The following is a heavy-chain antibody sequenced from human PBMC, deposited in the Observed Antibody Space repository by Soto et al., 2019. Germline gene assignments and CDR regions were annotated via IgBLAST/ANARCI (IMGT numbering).Heavy chain of an antibody. D-gene: IGHD3-10*01. CDR3: ARSLITMRDGMDV. CDR1: GYTFTGYY. CDR2: INPNSGGT. J-gene: IGHJ6*01. Sequence: ASVKVSCKASGYTFTGYYMHWVRQAPGQGLEWMGWINPNSGGTNYAQKFQGWVTMTRDTSISTAYMELSRLRSDDTAVYYCARSLITMRDGMDVWGQPTTVTRSP. V-gene: IGHV1-2*04.